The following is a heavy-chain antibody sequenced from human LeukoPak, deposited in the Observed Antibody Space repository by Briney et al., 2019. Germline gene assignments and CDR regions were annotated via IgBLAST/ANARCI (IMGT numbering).Heavy chain of an antibody. CDR2: FKSKIDGGTT. CDR3: AAGTGYSDFDY. V-gene: IGHV3-15*01. D-gene: IGHD3-9*01. J-gene: IGHJ4*02. CDR1: GFTFNKAW. Sequence: PGGSLRLSCAASGFTFNKAWMTWVRQAPGKGLEWVGRFKSKIDGGTTDYAAPVKGRFTISRDDSKNMLYLQMNSLTIEDTGVYYCAAGTGYSDFDYWGQGTLATVSS.